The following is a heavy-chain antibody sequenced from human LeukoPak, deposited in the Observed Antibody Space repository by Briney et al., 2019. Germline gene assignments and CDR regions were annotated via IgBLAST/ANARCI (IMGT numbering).Heavy chain of an antibody. CDR3: ARDWGYCSSTSCSWAAFDI. CDR2: IYYSGST. V-gene: IGHV4-39*07. D-gene: IGHD2-2*01. J-gene: IGHJ3*02. CDR1: GGSISSSSYY. Sequence: SETLSLTCTVSGGSISSSSYYWGWIRQPPGKGLEWIGSIYYSGSTYYNPSLKSRVTISVDTSKKQFSLKLSSVTAADTAVYYCARDWGYCSSTSCSWAAFDIWGQGTMVTVSS.